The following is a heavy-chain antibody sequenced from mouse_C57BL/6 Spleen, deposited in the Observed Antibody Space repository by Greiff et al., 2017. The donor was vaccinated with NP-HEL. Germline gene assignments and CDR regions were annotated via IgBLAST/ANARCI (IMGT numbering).Heavy chain of an antibody. J-gene: IGHJ3*01. Sequence: QVQLKQSGPELVKPGASVKISCKASGYSFTSYYIHWVKQRPGQGLEWIGWIYPGSGNTKYNEKFKGKATLTADTSSSTGYMQLSSLTSEDSAVYYCARLGGSAWFAYWGQGTLVTVSA. CDR2: IYPGSGNT. CDR3: ARLGGSAWFAY. V-gene: IGHV1-66*01. CDR1: GYSFTSYY. D-gene: IGHD3-3*01.